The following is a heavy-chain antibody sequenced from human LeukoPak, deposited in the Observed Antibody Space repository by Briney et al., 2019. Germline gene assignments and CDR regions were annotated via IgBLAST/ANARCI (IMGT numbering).Heavy chain of an antibody. Sequence: SETLSLTCTVSGGSISSSSYYWGWIRQPLGKGLEWIGSIYYSGSTYYNPSLKSRVTISVDTSKNQFSLKLSSVTAADTAVYYCASGPRPKLRYFDYYYYYYMDVWGKGTTVTVSS. CDR3: ASGPRPKLRYFDYYYYYYMDV. J-gene: IGHJ6*03. V-gene: IGHV4-39*07. CDR1: GGSISSSSYY. D-gene: IGHD3-9*01. CDR2: IYYSGST.